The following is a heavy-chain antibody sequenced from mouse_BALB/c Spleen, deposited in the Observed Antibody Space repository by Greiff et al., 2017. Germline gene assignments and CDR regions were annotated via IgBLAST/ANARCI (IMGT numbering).Heavy chain of an antibody. CDR3: NAGLLRLRDYYAMDY. J-gene: IGHJ4*01. D-gene: IGHD1-2*01. CDR2: IDPENGDT. Sequence: VQLQQSGAELVRSGASVKLSCTASGFNIKDYYMHWVKQRPEQGLEWIGLIDPENGDTEYAPKFQGKATMTADTSSNTAYLQLSSLTSEDTAVYYCNAGLLRLRDYYAMDYWGQGTSVTVSS. V-gene: IGHV14-4*02. CDR1: GFNIKDYY.